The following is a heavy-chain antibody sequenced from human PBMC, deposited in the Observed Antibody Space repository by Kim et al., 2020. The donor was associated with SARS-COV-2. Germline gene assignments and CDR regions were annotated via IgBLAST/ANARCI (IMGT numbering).Heavy chain of an antibody. CDR1: GFTFSSYA. CDR3: AKDGIAAGYYYGMDV. CDR2: ISGSGGST. Sequence: GGSLRFSCAASGFTFSSYAMSWVRQAPGKGLEWVSAISGSGGSTYYADSVKGRFTISRDNSKNTLYLQMNSLRAEDTAVYYCAKDGIAAGYYYGMDVWGQGTTVTVSS. V-gene: IGHV3-23*01. J-gene: IGHJ6*02. D-gene: IGHD6-13*01.